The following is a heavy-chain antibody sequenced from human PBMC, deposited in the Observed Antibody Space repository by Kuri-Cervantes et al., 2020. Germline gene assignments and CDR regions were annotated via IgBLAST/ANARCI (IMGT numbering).Heavy chain of an antibody. CDR2: INSDGSST. Sequence: GGSLRLSCAVSGFTFSTYWMHWVRQAPGKGLVWVSRINSDGSSTSYADSVKGRFTISRDNAKNTLYLQMNSLRVEDTAVYYCVRPYTAVVNWFNPWGQGTLVTVSS. D-gene: IGHD5-18*01. CDR1: GFTFSTYW. V-gene: IGHV3-74*01. J-gene: IGHJ5*02. CDR3: VRPYTAVVNWFNP.